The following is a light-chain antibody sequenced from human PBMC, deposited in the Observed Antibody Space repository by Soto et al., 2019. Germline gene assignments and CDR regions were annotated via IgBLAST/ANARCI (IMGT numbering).Light chain of an antibody. CDR3: RSYAGRNNFV. V-gene: IGLV2-8*01. Sequence: QSVLTQPPSASGSPGQSVTLSCSGISSDIRDSNYVSWFQQHPGKAPKLMIYEVSKRPSGLPDRFSGSKSGNTASLTVSGLQDEAEPDYYCRSYAGRNNFVFGTGTKVTV. CDR2: EVS. CDR1: SSDIRDSNY. J-gene: IGLJ1*01.